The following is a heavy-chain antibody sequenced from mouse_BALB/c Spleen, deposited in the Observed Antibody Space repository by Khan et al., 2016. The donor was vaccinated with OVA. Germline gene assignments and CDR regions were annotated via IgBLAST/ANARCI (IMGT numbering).Heavy chain of an antibody. CDR1: GYSITSGYF. J-gene: IGHJ3*01. V-gene: IGHV3-6*02. CDR3: SRGTSSGPAWFAY. CDR2: IRYDGNS. Sequence: EVQLQESGPGLVKPSQSLSLTCSVTGYSITSGYFWNWIRQFPGHKLEWMGYIRYDGNSNYNPSLKNRISITRDTSKNQFFLKLNSVTTEDTATYSCSRGTSSGPAWFAYGGQGALVTVSS. D-gene: IGHD3-1*01.